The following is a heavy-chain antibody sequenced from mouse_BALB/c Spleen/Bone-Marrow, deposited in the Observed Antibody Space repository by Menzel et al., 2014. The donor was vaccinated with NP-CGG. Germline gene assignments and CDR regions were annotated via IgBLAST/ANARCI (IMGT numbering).Heavy chain of an antibody. Sequence: VQLKESGGGLVQPGGSRKLSCAASGFTFSSFGMHWVRQAPEKGLEWVAYISSGSSTIYYADTVKGRFTISRDNPKNSRFLQMTSLRSEDTAMYYCARSGIGYYYGSNSYAMDYWGQGTSVTVSS. V-gene: IGHV5-17*02. CDR3: ARSGIGYYYGSNSYAMDY. CDR1: GFTFSSFG. CDR2: ISSGSSTI. J-gene: IGHJ4*01. D-gene: IGHD1-1*01.